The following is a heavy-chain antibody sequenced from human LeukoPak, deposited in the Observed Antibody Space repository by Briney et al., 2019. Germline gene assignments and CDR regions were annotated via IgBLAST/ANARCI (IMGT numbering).Heavy chain of an antibody. D-gene: IGHD3-22*01. CDR1: GFTFSSYG. CDR2: IRTDGSNK. J-gene: IGHJ4*02. CDR3: AKDGDDSIEH. V-gene: IGHV3-30*02. Sequence: GGTLRLSCAASGFTFSSYGMSWVRQAPGEGLDWVTFIRTDGSNKYYADSVKGRFTISRDNSKNTLYLQMNSLRAEDTAVYYCAKDGDDSIEHWGQGTLVTVSS.